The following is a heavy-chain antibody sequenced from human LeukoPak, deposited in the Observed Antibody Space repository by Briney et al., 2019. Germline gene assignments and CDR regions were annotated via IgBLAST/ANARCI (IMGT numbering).Heavy chain of an antibody. CDR1: GYTFTSYD. CDR3: ARAAGAAAAGTWFDP. CDR2: IIPIFGTA. V-gene: IGHV1-69*13. D-gene: IGHD6-13*01. Sequence: SVKVSCKASGYTFTSYDINWVRQAPGQGLEWMGGIIPIFGTANYAQKFQGRVTITADESTSTAYMELSSLRSEDTAVYYCARAAGAAAAGTWFDPWGQGTLVTVSS. J-gene: IGHJ5*02.